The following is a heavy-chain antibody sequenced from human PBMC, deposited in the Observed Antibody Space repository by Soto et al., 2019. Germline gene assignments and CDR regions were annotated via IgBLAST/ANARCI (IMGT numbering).Heavy chain of an antibody. J-gene: IGHJ4*02. Sequence: GGSLRLSCAASGFTFSSYGMHWVRQAPGKGLEWVAVISYGGSNKYYADSVKGRFTISRDNSKNTLYLQMNSRRAEDMVLYYCAKGVQLVQTTYFDFWGQGTLVNVSS. CDR1: GFTFSSYG. CDR2: ISYGGSNK. CDR3: AKGVQLVQTTYFDF. V-gene: IGHV3-30*18. D-gene: IGHD6-6*01.